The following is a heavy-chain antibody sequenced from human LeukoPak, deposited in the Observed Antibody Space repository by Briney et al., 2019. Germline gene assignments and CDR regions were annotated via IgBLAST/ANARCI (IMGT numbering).Heavy chain of an antibody. J-gene: IGHJ5*02. CDR3: ARVPHGETIFGVVLYWFDP. V-gene: IGHV4-39*01. CDR1: GGSISSSSYY. CDR2: IYYSGNT. D-gene: IGHD3-3*01. Sequence: PSETLSLTCTVSGGSISSSSYYWGWIRQPPGKGLEWIGSIYYSGNTYYNPSLKSRVTISVDTSKNQFSLRLSSVTTADTAVYYCARVPHGETIFGVVLYWFDPWGQGTLVTVYS.